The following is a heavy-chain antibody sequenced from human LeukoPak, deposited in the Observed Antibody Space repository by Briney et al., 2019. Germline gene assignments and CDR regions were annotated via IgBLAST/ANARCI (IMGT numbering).Heavy chain of an antibody. J-gene: IGHJ6*01. V-gene: IGHV4-31*03. CDR2: IYYSGST. Sequence: SQTLSLTCTLSTRSISSVGYYCSWIRQHPGKGLEGIGYIYYSGSTYYNPSLKRRVTISGDTSKNEFSLKLSSVAAADTAVYYCARDKRLVVPAAMIYYYGMYVWGQGTTVTVSS. CDR3: ARDKRLVVPAAMIYYYGMYV. D-gene: IGHD2-2*01. CDR1: TRSISSVGYY.